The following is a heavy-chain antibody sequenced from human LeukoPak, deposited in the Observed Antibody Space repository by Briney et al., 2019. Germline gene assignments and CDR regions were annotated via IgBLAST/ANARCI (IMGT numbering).Heavy chain of an antibody. CDR3: ARIPLDGYSYGVNYYYGMDV. CDR1: GYTFTSYY. J-gene: IGHJ6*02. V-gene: IGHV1-46*01. Sequence: ASVKVSCKASGYTFTSYYMHWVRQAPGQGLEWMGIINPGGGSTSYAQKFQGRVTMTRDTSTSTVYMELSSLRSEDTAVYYCARIPLDGYSYGVNYYYGMDVWGQGTTVTVSS. D-gene: IGHD5-18*01. CDR2: INPGGGST.